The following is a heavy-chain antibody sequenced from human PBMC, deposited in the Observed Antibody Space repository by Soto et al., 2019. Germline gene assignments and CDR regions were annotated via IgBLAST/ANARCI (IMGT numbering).Heavy chain of an antibody. D-gene: IGHD1-1*01. J-gene: IGHJ4*02. V-gene: IGHV3-33*01. CDR1: GFTFSSSG. Sequence: QVQLVESGGDMVQPGRSLRLSCVASGFTFSSSGIHWVRQAPGKGLEWVAVIWQDGSKKLYADSVKGRFTISRDNSKNTVHLQMNSLRADDTAVYYCARGVLWYDPLDYWGQGTLVTVSS. CDR3: ARGVLWYDPLDY. CDR2: IWQDGSKK.